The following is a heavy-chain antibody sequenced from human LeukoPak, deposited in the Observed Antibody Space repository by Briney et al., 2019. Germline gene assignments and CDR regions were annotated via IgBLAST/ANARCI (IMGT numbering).Heavy chain of an antibody. CDR2: INHSGST. Sequence: SEALSLTCAVYGGSFSGYYWSWIRQPPGKGLEWIGEINHSGSTNYNPSLKSRVTISVDTSKNQFSLTLSSVTAADTAVYYCARVARCTSCFDVDYWGQGTLVTVSS. D-gene: IGHD2-2*01. CDR1: GGSFSGYY. V-gene: IGHV4-34*01. CDR3: ARVARCTSCFDVDY. J-gene: IGHJ4*02.